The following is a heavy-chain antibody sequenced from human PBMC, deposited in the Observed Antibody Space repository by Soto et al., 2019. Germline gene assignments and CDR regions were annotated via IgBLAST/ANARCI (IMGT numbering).Heavy chain of an antibody. CDR3: ARMNGSGSYYNVNGYKWFDP. D-gene: IGHD3-10*01. CDR2: ISAYNGNT. V-gene: IGHV1-18*01. Sequence: QVQLVQSGAEVKKPGASVKVSCKASGYTFTSYGISWVRQAPGQGLEWMGWISAYNGNTNYAQKLQGRVTMTTDTSTSTAYMELRSLRSDDTAVYYCARMNGSGSYYNVNGYKWFDPWGQGTLVTVSS. CDR1: GYTFTSYG. J-gene: IGHJ5*02.